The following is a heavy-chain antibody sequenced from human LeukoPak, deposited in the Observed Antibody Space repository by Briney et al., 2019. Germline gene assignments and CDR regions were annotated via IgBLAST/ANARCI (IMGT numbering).Heavy chain of an antibody. V-gene: IGHV1-69*13. CDR1: GGTFSSYA. Sequence: GASVKVSCKASGGTFSSYAISWVRQAPGQGLEWMGGIIPIFSTPNYSQRFQGRVTITADEFTSTVYMELSSLRSEDTAVYYCARDTPSFDMMRIWGQGTMVTVSS. J-gene: IGHJ3*02. CDR3: ARDTPSFDMMRI. CDR2: IIPIFSTP. D-gene: IGHD3-16*01.